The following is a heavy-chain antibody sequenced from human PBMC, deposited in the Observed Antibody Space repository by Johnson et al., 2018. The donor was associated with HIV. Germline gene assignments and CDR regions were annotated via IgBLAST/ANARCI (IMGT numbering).Heavy chain of an antibody. CDR3: AKEKLELRTGDAFDI. CDR1: GFTFSSYG. CDR2: IRYDGSNK. J-gene: IGHJ3*02. V-gene: IGHV3-30*02. Sequence: QVQLVESGGGVVQPGGSLRLSCAASGFTFSSYGMHWVRQAPGKGLEWVAFIRYDGSNKYYADSVKGRFTISRDSSKNTLYLQMNSLRADDTAVYYCAKEKLELRTGDAFDIWGQGTMVTVSS. D-gene: IGHD1-7*01.